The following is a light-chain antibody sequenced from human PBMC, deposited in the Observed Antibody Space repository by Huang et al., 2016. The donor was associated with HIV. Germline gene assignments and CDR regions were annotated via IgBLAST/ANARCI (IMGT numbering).Light chain of an antibody. CDR2: KAS. V-gene: IGKV1-5*03. J-gene: IGKJ2*01. CDR1: QSISSW. Sequence: DIQMTQSPSTLSASVGDRVTITFRASQSISSWLAWYQRKPGKAPNLRIYKASTLESGVPSSISGSGSGTEFILTISSLQPDVFATYYCQQYTISPYTFGQGTKVEVK. CDR3: QQYTISPYT.